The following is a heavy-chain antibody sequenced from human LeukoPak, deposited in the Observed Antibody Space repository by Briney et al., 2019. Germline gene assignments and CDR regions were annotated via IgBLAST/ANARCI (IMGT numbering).Heavy chain of an antibody. CDR1: GGSISSYY. CDR2: IYTSGST. CDR3: AGDLTDYDSSGYDY. Sequence: SETLSLTCTVSGGSISSYYWSWIRQPAGKGLEWIGRIYTSGSTNYNPSLKSRVTMSVDTSKNQFSLKLSSVTAADTAVYYCAGDLTDYDSSGYDYWGQGTLVTVSS. V-gene: IGHV4-4*07. J-gene: IGHJ4*02. D-gene: IGHD3-22*01.